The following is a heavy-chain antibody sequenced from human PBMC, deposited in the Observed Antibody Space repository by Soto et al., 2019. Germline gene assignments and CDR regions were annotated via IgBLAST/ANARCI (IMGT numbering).Heavy chain of an antibody. Sequence: EVQLVESGGGLVQPGRSLRLSCAASGFTFDDYAMHWVRQAPGKGLEWVSGISWNSGSIGYADSVKGRFTISRDNAKNSLYLQMNSLRAEDTAVYYCAREGCSSTSCYIDYWGQGTLVTVSS. V-gene: IGHV3-9*01. CDR3: AREGCSSTSCYIDY. J-gene: IGHJ4*02. D-gene: IGHD2-2*02. CDR1: GFTFDDYA. CDR2: ISWNSGSI.